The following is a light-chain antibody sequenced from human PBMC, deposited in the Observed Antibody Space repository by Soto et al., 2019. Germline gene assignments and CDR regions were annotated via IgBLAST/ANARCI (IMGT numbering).Light chain of an antibody. CDR2: RAS. CDR3: QQYSSDST. Sequence: DIQMTQSPSTLSASVGDRVTITCRASQNINNWLAWYQQKPGKAPKLLIYRASSLENGVPSWFSGRGSGTDFIFTITCLQPDDFATYYCQQYSSDSTFGQGTKVEIK. V-gene: IGKV1-5*03. CDR1: QNINNW. J-gene: IGKJ1*01.